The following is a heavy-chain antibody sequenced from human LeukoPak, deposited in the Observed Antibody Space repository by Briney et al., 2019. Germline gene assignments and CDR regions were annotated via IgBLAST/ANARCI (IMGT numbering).Heavy chain of an antibody. V-gene: IGHV3-11*06. CDR3: ARAYSTAYYYYYYMDV. Sequence: LSLTCAVYGGSFSGYYWSWVRQAPGKGLEWVAYISSSSSTTHYADSVTGRFSISRDNAKSSLYLQMNSLRAEDTAVYYCARAYSTAYYYYYYMDVWGKGTTVTVSS. D-gene: IGHD2-21*01. CDR1: GGSFSGYY. CDR2: ISSSSSTT. J-gene: IGHJ6*03.